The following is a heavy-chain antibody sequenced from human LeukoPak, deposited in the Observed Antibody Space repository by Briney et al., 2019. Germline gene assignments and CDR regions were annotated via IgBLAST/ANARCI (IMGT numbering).Heavy chain of an antibody. V-gene: IGHV3-30*02. J-gene: IGHJ4*02. Sequence: GGSLRLSCAASGFTFSSYGMHWVRQAPGKGLEWVAFIRYDGSNKYYADSVKGRFTISRDNSKNTLYLQMNSLRAEDTAVYYCANWSPLLGPYDSSGYLFWGQGTLVTVSS. CDR3: ANWSPLLGPYDSSGYLF. CDR2: IRYDGSNK. CDR1: GFTFSSYG. D-gene: IGHD3-22*01.